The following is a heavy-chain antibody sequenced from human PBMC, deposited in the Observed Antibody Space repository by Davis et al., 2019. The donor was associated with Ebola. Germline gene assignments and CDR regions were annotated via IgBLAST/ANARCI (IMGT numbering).Heavy chain of an antibody. V-gene: IGHV1-24*01. D-gene: IGHD3-3*01. CDR3: ATVTIFGVVNYYYYGMDV. CDR1: GYTFTSYG. CDR2: FDPEDGET. Sequence: ASVKVSCKASGYTFTSYGISWVRQAPGKGLEWMGGFDPEDGETIYAQKFQGRVTMTEDTSTDTAYMELSSLRSEDTAVYYCATVTIFGVVNYYYYGMDVWGQGTTVTVSS. J-gene: IGHJ6*02.